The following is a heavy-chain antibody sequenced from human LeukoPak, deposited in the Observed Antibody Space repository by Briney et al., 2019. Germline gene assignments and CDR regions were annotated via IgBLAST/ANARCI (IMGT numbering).Heavy chain of an antibody. Sequence: PGGSLRLSCAASGFTFGNYGMSWVRQAPGKGLDWVSYISSSGSTIYYADSVRGRFTISRDNAKNSLYLQMNSLRAEDTAVYYCARGIGSSSWPLALWGQGTLVTVSS. J-gene: IGHJ4*02. CDR2: ISSSGSTI. V-gene: IGHV3-48*04. D-gene: IGHD6-13*01. CDR3: ARGIGSSSWPLAL. CDR1: GFTFGNYG.